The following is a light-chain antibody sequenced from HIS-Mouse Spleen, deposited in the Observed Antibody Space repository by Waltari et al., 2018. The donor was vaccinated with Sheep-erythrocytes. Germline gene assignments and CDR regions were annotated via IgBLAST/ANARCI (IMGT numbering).Light chain of an antibody. CDR2: EVS. V-gene: IGLV2-23*02. CDR3: CSYAGSSTPWV. CDR1: SSDVGSYNL. Sequence: QSARTQPASVSGSPGQSITISCTGTSSDVGSYNLVSWYQQHPGKAPKLMIYEVSKRPSGVSNRFSGSKSGNTASLTISGLQAEDEADYYCCSYAGSSTPWVFGGGTKLTVL. J-gene: IGLJ3*02.